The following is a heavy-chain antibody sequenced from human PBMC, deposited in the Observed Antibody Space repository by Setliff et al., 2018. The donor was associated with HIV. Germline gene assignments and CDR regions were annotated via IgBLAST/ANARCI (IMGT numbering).Heavy chain of an antibody. CDR1: GGSLSDYY. CDR2: INRSGTP. D-gene: IGHD3-10*01. CDR3: AVPGTSGTYYRVFDY. Sequence: SETLSLTCAVYGGSLSDYYWSWIRQPPGKGLEWIAEINRSGTPNYNPSLESRVTISVDPSKNRVSLKLSSVTAADTAVYYCAVPGTSGTYYRVFDYWGQGVLVTVSS. J-gene: IGHJ4*02. V-gene: IGHV4-34*01.